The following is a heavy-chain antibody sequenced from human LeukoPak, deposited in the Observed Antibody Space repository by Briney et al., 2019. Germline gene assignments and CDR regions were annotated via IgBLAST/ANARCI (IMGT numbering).Heavy chain of an antibody. D-gene: IGHD1-26*01. V-gene: IGHV4-31*03. CDR1: GGSISSGGYY. J-gene: IGHJ4*02. Sequence: SETLSLTCIVSGGSISSGGYYWSWIRQHPGKGLEWIGYIYYSGSTYYNPSLKSRVTISVDTSKNQFSLKLSSVTAADTAVYYCARHSGSYDPDYWGQGTLVTVSS. CDR2: IYYSGST. CDR3: ARHSGSYDPDY.